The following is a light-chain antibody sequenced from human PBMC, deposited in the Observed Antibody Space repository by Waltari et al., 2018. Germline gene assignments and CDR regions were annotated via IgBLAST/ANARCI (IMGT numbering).Light chain of an antibody. V-gene: IGLV1-47*01. CDR1: SSNIGSNY. Sequence: QSVLTQPPSASGTPGQRVTISCSGSSSNIGSNYVYWYQQLPGTAPKLLIYRNNQRPSGVPDRVSGSKSGTSASLAISGLRSEDEADYYCAAWDDSLSGLPFGGGTKLTVL. CDR2: RNN. J-gene: IGLJ2*01. CDR3: AAWDDSLSGLP.